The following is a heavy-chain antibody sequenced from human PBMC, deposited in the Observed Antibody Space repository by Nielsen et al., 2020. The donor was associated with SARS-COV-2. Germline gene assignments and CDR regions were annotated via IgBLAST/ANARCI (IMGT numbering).Heavy chain of an antibody. V-gene: IGHV4-34*01. CDR2: INPSGRT. Sequence: SETLSLTCAVYGGAFSFEYWTWIRQPPGKGLEWIGEINPSGRTNFNPSLQSRVTMSVDTSKDQFSLKLNSVTAADTAVYFCASGSLDTWGRGTLVIVSS. CDR1: GGAFSFEY. CDR3: ASGSLDT. D-gene: IGHD3-9*01. J-gene: IGHJ4*02.